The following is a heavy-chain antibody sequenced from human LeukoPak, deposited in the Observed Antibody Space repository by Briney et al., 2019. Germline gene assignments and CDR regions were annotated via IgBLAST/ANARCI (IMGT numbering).Heavy chain of an antibody. J-gene: IGHJ5*02. Sequence: GGSLRLSCAASGFTFSSYSMNWVRQAPGKGLEWVSVIYSGGSTYYADSVKGRFTISRDNSKNTLYLQMNSLRAEDTAVYYCARGPSIAAHNWFDPWGQGTLVTVSS. V-gene: IGHV3-53*01. CDR3: ARGPSIAAHNWFDP. D-gene: IGHD6-6*01. CDR2: IYSGGST. CDR1: GFTFSSYS.